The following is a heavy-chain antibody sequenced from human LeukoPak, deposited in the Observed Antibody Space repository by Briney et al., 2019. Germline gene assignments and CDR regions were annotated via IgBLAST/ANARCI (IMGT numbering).Heavy chain of an antibody. CDR2: IKQDGSEK. CDR1: EFTFSGYW. Sequence: GGSLRLSCAASEFTFSGYWMSWVRQAPGKGLEWVANIKQDGSEKYYVDSVKGRFTISRDNAKNSLSLQMNSLRAEDTAVYYCAKDEHYYDSSGYYYYFDYWGQGTLVTVSS. J-gene: IGHJ4*02. V-gene: IGHV3-7*01. D-gene: IGHD3-22*01. CDR3: AKDEHYYDSSGYYYYFDY.